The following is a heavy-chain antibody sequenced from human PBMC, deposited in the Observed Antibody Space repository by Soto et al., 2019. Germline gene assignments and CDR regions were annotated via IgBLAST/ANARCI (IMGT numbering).Heavy chain of an antibody. V-gene: IGHV4-59*01. Sequence: SETLSLTCTVSGGSISSYYWNWIRQPPGKGLEWIGSIYYSGSTNYNPSLKSRVTMSVDTSKNQFSLKLTSMTAADTAVYYCVRTLFAVSVRFDPWGQGTLVTVSS. CDR2: IYYSGST. D-gene: IGHD3-3*01. CDR1: GGSISSYY. J-gene: IGHJ5*02. CDR3: VRTLFAVSVRFDP.